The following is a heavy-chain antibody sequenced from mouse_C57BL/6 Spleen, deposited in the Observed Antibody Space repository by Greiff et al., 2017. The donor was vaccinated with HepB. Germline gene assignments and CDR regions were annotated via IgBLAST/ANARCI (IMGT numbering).Heavy chain of an antibody. J-gene: IGHJ3*01. D-gene: IGHD1-1*01. CDR2: INPNNGGT. Sequence: EVQLQQSGPELVKPGASVKISCKASGYTFTDYYMNWVKQSHGKSLEWIGDINPNNGGTSYNQKFKGKATLTVDKSSSTAYMELRSLTSEDSAVYYCARSYGSQLEFAYWGQGTLVTVSA. CDR3: ARSYGSQLEFAY. V-gene: IGHV1-26*01. CDR1: GYTFTDYY.